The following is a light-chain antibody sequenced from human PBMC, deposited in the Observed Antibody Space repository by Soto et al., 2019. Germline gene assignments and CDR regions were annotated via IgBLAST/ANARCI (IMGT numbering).Light chain of an antibody. CDR3: SSYTSSNTYV. Sequence: QSALTQPASVSGSPGQSIAVSCTGTSSDVGGYNHVSWYQQHPGKAPKLMIYDVGNRPSGVSDRFSGSKSGNTASLTISGLQAEDEADYYCSSYTSSNTYVFGTGTKLTVL. CDR2: DVG. J-gene: IGLJ1*01. V-gene: IGLV2-14*03. CDR1: SSDVGGYNH.